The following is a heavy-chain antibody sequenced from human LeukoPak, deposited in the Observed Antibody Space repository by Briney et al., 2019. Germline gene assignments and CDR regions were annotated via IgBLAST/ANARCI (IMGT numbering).Heavy chain of an antibody. CDR3: ARETGGYCSGGSCYSMYYYYCYYMDV. J-gene: IGHJ6*03. V-gene: IGHV4-59*12. CDR1: GGSISSYY. D-gene: IGHD2-15*01. Sequence: PSETLSLTCTVSGGSISSYYWSWIRQPPGKGLEWIGYIYYSGSTNYNPSLKSRVTISVDTSKNQFSLKLSSVTAADTAVYYCARETGGYCSGGSCYSMYYYYCYYMDVWGKGTTVTVSS. CDR2: IYYSGST.